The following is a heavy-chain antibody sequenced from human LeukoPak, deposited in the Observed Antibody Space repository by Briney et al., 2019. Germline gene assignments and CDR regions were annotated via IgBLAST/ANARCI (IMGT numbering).Heavy chain of an antibody. CDR1: GFTFSSYG. D-gene: IGHD6-6*01. J-gene: IGHJ4*02. V-gene: IGHV3-23*01. CDR2: ISDDGRST. CDR3: AKRVPYTSSSVYFDY. Sequence: GGSLGLSCAASGFTFSSYGMSWVRQAPGKGLEWVSSISDDGRSTYYADSVKGRFTISKDNSKNTMYLQMNNLRVEDTAIYYCAKRVPYTSSSVYFDYWGQGTLVTVSS.